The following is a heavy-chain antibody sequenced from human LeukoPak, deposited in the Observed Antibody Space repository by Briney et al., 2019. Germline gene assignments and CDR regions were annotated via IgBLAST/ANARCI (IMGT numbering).Heavy chain of an antibody. J-gene: IGHJ4*02. CDR1: GGSFSGYY. D-gene: IGHD3-10*01. Sequence: SETLSLTCAVYGGSFSGYYWSWIRQPPGKGLEWIGYIYYSGSTNYNPSLKSRVTISVDTSKNQFSLKLSSVTAADTAVYYCARKSSGSCRISSFDYWGQGTLVTVSS. CDR2: IYYSGST. V-gene: IGHV4-59*01. CDR3: ARKSSGSCRISSFDY.